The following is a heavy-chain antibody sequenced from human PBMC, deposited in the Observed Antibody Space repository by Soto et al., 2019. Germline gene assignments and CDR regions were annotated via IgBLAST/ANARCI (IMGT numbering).Heavy chain of an antibody. CDR1: GDSISKYY. CDR2: IYYSGST. D-gene: IGHD5-12*01. J-gene: IGHJ4*02. CDR3: AKANSGYGSFDH. V-gene: IGHV4-59*01. Sequence: PSETLSLTCTVSGDSISKYYCSWIRQSPGKGLDWIGYIYYSGSTNYNPSLKSRVTISIDKSKNQFSLKLTSVTAADTAVYYCAKANSGYGSFDHWGQGMLVTVSS.